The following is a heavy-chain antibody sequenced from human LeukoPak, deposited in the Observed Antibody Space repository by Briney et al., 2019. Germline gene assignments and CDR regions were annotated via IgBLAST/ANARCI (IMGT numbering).Heavy chain of an antibody. Sequence: SETLSLTCAVSGYSISGGYYWGWTRQPPGKGLEWIGSIYDNGSTEYNPSLKSRVTISVDTSKNQCSLKLSSVTAADKAVYYCASSGYDFRGVWRDYWGQGTLVTVSS. D-gene: IGHD5-12*01. J-gene: IGHJ4*02. CDR1: GYSISGGYY. CDR2: IYDNGST. CDR3: ASSGYDFRGVWRDY. V-gene: IGHV4-38-2*01.